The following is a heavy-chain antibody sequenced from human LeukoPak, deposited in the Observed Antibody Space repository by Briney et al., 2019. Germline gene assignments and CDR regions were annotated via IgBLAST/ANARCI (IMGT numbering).Heavy chain of an antibody. D-gene: IGHD3-22*01. CDR1: GFTFSDPY. CDR3: ARLDSGYLPDY. Sequence: GGSLRLSCAASGFTFSDPYMSWIRQAPGKGLEWVSYISGDTTYTTYADSVKGRFTISRHNAKNSLYLQMNSLRAEDTAVYYCARLDSGYLPDYWGQGTLVTVSP. V-gene: IGHV3-11*03. CDR2: ISGDTTYT. J-gene: IGHJ4*02.